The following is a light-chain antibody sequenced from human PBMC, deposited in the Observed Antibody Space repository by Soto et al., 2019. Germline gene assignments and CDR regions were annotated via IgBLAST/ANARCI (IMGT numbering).Light chain of an antibody. V-gene: IGKV1-39*01. CDR3: QQSYSSPPT. Sequence: DIQMTQSPPSLSASVEDRVIITCRASQSISNHLKWYQQKPGKAPKLLIFAASSLQSGVPSRFSGSRSGPDFTLTISSMQPEDFATYYCQQSYSSPPTFGQGTKVDIK. J-gene: IGKJ1*01. CDR1: QSISNH. CDR2: AAS.